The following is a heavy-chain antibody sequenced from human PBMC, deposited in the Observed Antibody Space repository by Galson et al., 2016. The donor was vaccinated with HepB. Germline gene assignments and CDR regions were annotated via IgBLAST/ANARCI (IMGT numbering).Heavy chain of an antibody. Sequence: SVKVSCKASGYTFTDHYIHWVRQAPGQGLEWLGWINPSNGDTKYVQAFQGWVTMTRDTSISTAYMELGRLRFDDTATYYCAREFPSRPRGIRGKIFGVLTEGSGTFDIWGHGTMVFVSS. CDR1: GYTFTDHY. D-gene: IGHD3-3*01. J-gene: IGHJ3*02. CDR2: INPSNGDT. V-gene: IGHV1-2*04. CDR3: AREFPSRPRGIRGKIFGVLTEGSGTFDI.